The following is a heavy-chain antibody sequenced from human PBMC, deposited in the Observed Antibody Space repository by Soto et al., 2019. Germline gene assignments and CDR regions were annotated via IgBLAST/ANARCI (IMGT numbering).Heavy chain of an antibody. Sequence: ASVKVSCKASGYTFTSYGISWVRQAPGQGLEWMGWISAYNGNTNYAQKLQGRVTMTTDTSTSTAYMELRSLRSDDTAVYYCARLRLKLELRPEAFDIWGQRTMVTVSS. J-gene: IGHJ3*02. CDR2: ISAYNGNT. CDR1: GYTFTSYG. V-gene: IGHV1-18*01. CDR3: ARLRLKLELRPEAFDI. D-gene: IGHD1-7*01.